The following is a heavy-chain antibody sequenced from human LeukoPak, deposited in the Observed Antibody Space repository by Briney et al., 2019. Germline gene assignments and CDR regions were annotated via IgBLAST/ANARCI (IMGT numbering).Heavy chain of an antibody. J-gene: IGHJ4*02. V-gene: IGHV4-38-2*02. CDR3: ARDLRARWYNGGLGY. CDR1: GYSISSGYY. Sequence: PSETLSLTCTVPGYSISSGYYWGWIRQPPGKGLEWIGSIYHSGSTYYNPSLKSRVTISVDTSKNKFSLKLSSVTAADTAVYYCARDLRARWYNGGLGYWGQGTLVTVSS. D-gene: IGHD1-26*01. CDR2: IYHSGST.